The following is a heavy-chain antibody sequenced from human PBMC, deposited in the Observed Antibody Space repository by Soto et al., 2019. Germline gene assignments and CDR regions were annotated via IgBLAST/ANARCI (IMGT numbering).Heavy chain of an antibody. CDR3: ARSYSSNWYDYFDN. D-gene: IGHD6-13*01. V-gene: IGHV3-23*01. Sequence: PGGSLRLSCGASEFTFRSYAMSWVRQAPGKGLEWVSAISGSGGSTYYADSVKGRFTISRDTSKNTLYLKMSSLRVEETAIYHCARSYSSNWYDYFDNWGQGA. J-gene: IGHJ4*02. CDR2: ISGSGGST. CDR1: EFTFRSYA.